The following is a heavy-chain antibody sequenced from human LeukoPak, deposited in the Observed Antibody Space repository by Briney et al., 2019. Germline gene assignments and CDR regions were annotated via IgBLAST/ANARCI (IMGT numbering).Heavy chain of an antibody. D-gene: IGHD2-15*01. Sequence: PGGSLRLSCGASGFTFSRYGMHWVRQAPGKGLKWVAFIRYDGSNKYYADSAKGRFTISRDNSKNTLYLQMNSLRAEDTAVYYCAKGDCSGGSCYGGDRFSLDYWGQGTLVTVSS. V-gene: IGHV3-30*02. CDR3: AKGDCSGGSCYGGDRFSLDY. CDR1: GFTFSRYG. J-gene: IGHJ4*02. CDR2: IRYDGSNK.